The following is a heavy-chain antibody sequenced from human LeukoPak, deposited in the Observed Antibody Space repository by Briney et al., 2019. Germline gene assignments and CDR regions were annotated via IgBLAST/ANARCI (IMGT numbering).Heavy chain of an antibody. CDR3: AKAQSHIVVVVAAITPDY. V-gene: IGHV3-23*01. J-gene: IGHJ4*02. D-gene: IGHD2-15*01. Sequence: PGGSLRLSCAASGFTFSSYDMTWVRQAPGMGLEWVSSIGGSGGGTYYADSVKGRFTISRDNSKNTLYLQMNSLRAEDTAVYYCAKAQSHIVVVVAAITPDYWGQGTLVTVSS. CDR2: IGGSGGGT. CDR1: GFTFSSYD.